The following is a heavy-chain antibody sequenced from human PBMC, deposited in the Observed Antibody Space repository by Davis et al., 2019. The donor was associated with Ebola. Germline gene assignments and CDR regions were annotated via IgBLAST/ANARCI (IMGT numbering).Heavy chain of an antibody. CDR2: ISYDGSNK. J-gene: IGHJ3*02. V-gene: IGHV3-30*03. CDR1: GFTFSSYS. CDR3: AAADIVVVVDGTSYPHAFDT. D-gene: IGHD2-15*01. Sequence: PGGSLRLSCAASGFTFSSYSMNWVRQAPGKGLEWVAVISYDGSNKYYADSVKGRFTISRDNSKNTLYLQMNSLRAEDTAVYYCAAADIVVVVDGTSYPHAFDTWGQGTVVTVSS.